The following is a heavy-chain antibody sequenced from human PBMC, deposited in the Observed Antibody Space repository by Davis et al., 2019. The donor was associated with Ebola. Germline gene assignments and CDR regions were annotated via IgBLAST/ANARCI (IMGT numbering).Heavy chain of an antibody. V-gene: IGHV3-21*01. CDR2: ISSSSSYI. D-gene: IGHD1-14*01. Sequence: PSETLSLTCTVSGYSISSGYYWGWIRQPPGKGLEWVSSISSSSSYIYYADSVKGRFTISRDNAKNSLYLQMNSLRAEDTAVYYCARAPDRVDYWGQGTLVTVSS. J-gene: IGHJ4*02. CDR1: GYSISSGYY. CDR3: ARAPDRVDY.